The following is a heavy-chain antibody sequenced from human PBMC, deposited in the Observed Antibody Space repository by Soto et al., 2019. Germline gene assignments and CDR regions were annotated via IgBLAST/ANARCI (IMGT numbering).Heavy chain of an antibody. CDR1: GSDITTYY. V-gene: IGHV4-59*01. CDR3: ARAAYGSGSYYAPYYYYAMDV. Sequence: PSETLSLTCTVSGSDITTYYWSWLRQSPGKGLEWIGHIYDTGSTNYNPSLKSRVTISVDTSKNQVSLKLSAVTAADTAVYSCARAAYGSGSYYAPYYYYAMDVWGQGTTVTVSS. CDR2: IYDTGST. D-gene: IGHD3-10*01. J-gene: IGHJ6*02.